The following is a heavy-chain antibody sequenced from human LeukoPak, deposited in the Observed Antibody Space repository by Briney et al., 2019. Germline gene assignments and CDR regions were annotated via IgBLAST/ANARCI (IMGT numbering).Heavy chain of an antibody. CDR3: ARGSADYSWYMDV. V-gene: IGHV3-23*01. D-gene: IGHD5-12*01. Sequence: GGSLRLSCAASGFTFSGYAMSWVRQAPGKGLEWVSAISGSGASTYYADSVKGRFTISRDNSKNTLYLQMNSLRAEDTAVYYCARGSADYSWYMDVWGKGTTVTVSS. J-gene: IGHJ6*04. CDR1: GFTFSGYA. CDR2: ISGSGAST.